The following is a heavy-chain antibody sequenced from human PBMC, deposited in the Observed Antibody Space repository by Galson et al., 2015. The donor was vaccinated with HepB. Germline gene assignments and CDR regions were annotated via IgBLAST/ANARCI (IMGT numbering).Heavy chain of an antibody. D-gene: IGHD2-2*03. V-gene: IGHV1-69*13. J-gene: IGHJ4*02. CDR1: GGTFSSYA. CDR3: ASPGYCSSTSCYGPFDY. CDR2: FIPIFGTA. Sequence: SVKVSCKASGGTFSSYAISWVRQAPGQGLEWMGGFIPIFGTANYAQKFQGRVTITADESTSTAYMELSSLRSEDTAVYYCASPGYCSSTSCYGPFDYWGQGTLVTVSS.